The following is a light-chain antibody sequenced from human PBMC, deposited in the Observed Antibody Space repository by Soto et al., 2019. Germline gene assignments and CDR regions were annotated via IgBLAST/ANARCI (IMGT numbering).Light chain of an antibody. CDR3: QSYDSIFYV. J-gene: IGLJ1*01. CDR1: SSNIGAGYD. Sequence: QSVLTQPPSVSGAPGQRVTISCTGSSSNIGAGYDVHWYQQLPGTAPKLLIYSNSNRPSGVPDRFSGSKSGTSASLAITGLQAEDEADYYCQSYDSIFYVFGTGTKVTVL. V-gene: IGLV1-40*01. CDR2: SNS.